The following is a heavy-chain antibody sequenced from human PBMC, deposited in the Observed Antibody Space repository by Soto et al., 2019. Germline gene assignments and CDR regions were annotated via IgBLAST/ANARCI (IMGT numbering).Heavy chain of an antibody. CDR3: GKDISPGGMDV. Sequence: EVQLVGSGGGLVQPGGSLRLSCVGSGSSLQDYAMHWVRQAPGKGLEWVSGIYYNSNRIDYADSVKGRFTISRDNARNSLYLQMNSLRTEDTAFYYCGKDISPGGMDVWGRGIMVTVSS. J-gene: IGHJ6*04. CDR2: IYYNSNRI. V-gene: IGHV3-9*01. CDR1: GSSLQDYA.